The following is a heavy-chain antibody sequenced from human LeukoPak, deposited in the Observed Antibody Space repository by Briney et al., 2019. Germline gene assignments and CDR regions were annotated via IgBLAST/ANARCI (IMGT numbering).Heavy chain of an antibody. Sequence: SQTLSLTCAISGDSVSINNGAWNWITQSPWRGFEWLVRTYYRSKWNNEYAVFVKGRKTINPETSKNQFSLQLNSLTPEDTAVYYCARFSRDAFDIWGQGTMVSVSS. CDR1: GDSVSINNGA. CDR3: ARFSRDAFDI. V-gene: IGHV6-1*01. D-gene: IGHD3-3*02. J-gene: IGHJ3*02. CDR2: TYYRSKWNN.